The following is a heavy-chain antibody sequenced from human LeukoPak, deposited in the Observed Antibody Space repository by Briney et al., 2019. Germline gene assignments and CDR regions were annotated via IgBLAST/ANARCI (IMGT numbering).Heavy chain of an antibody. CDR3: AREGGELGYCSSTSCYYFDY. V-gene: IGHV3-9*01. D-gene: IGHD2-2*01. CDR2: ISWNSGSI. Sequence: GGSLRLSCAASGFTFDDYAMHWVRQAPGKGLEWVSGISWNSGSIGYADSVKGRFTISRDNSKNTLYLQMNSLRAEDTAVYYCAREGGELGYCSSTSCYYFDYWGQGTLVTVSS. CDR1: GFTFDDYA. J-gene: IGHJ4*02.